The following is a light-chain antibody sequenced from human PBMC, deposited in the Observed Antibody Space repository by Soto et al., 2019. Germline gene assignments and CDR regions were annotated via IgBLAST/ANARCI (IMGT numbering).Light chain of an antibody. J-gene: IGKJ3*01. CDR3: QQSFSTLRGT. Sequence: IQMSQSPSSLSASVGDRVTITCWASQTIGTYLNWYQQKPGKAPKLLIYAASSLQSGVPSRFSGSGSGTDFTLTISSLQTEDFATYYCQQSFSTLRGTFGPGTKVDIK. CDR2: AAS. V-gene: IGKV1-39*01. CDR1: QTIGTY.